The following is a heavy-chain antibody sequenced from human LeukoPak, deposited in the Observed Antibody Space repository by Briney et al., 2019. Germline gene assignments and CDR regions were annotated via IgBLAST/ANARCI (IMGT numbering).Heavy chain of an antibody. Sequence: PSETLSLTCTVSGASISSYYWSWIRQPPGKGLEWIGYIYYSGSTNYKPSLKSRVTISVDTSKNQFSLKLSSVTAADTAVYYCARGPWDITFFDYWGQGTLVTVSS. D-gene: IGHD3-16*01. CDR3: ARGPWDITFFDY. V-gene: IGHV4-59*01. J-gene: IGHJ4*02. CDR1: GASISSYY. CDR2: IYYSGST.